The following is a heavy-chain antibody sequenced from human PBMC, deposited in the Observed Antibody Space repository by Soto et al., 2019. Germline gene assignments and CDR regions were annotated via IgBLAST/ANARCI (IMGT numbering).Heavy chain of an antibody. V-gene: IGHV4-59*08. Sequence: QVQLQESGPGLVKPSETLSLTCSVSGGSITSHYCSWFRQPPGKGLEWIGYIHHSGSTSYNPSLKRRVTMSVDTSTNQFSLKVNSVTAADTALYYCARQGFGQLHGLVDVWGPGTTVTVSS. D-gene: IGHD3-10*01. CDR3: ARQGFGQLHGLVDV. J-gene: IGHJ6*02. CDR2: IHHSGST. CDR1: GGSITSHY.